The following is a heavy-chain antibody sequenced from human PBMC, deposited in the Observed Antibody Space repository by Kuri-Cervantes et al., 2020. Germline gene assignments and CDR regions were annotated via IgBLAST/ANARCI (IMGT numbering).Heavy chain of an antibody. CDR1: GFTFSSYS. CDR2: ISSSSSYI. D-gene: IGHD3-22*01. V-gene: IGHV3-21*01. Sequence: GESLKISCAASGFTFSSYSMNWVRQAPGKGLEWVSSISSSSSYIYYADSVKGRFTISRDNAKNSLYLQMNSLRAGDTAVYYCVRELSDYDSYGWYLDLWGRGTLVTVSS. CDR3: VRELSDYDSYGWYLDL. J-gene: IGHJ2*01.